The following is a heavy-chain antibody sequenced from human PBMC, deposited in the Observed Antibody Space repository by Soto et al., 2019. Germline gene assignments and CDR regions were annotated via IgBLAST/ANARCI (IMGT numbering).Heavy chain of an antibody. D-gene: IGHD2-21*01. J-gene: IGHJ4*02. V-gene: IGHV3-48*01. CDR2: ISSGGDTI. Sequence: GGSLRLSCAASGFTFSHYAMNWVRQAPGKELEWISYISSGGDTIYYADSVRGRFTISRDNIKNSLYLQMHSLGAEETALYYCARGPISNDHYFDYWGQGALVTVSS. CDR1: GFTFSHYA. CDR3: ARGPISNDHYFDY.